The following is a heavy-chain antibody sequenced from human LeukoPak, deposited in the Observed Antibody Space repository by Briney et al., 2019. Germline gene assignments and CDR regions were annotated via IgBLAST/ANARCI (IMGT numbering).Heavy chain of an antibody. Sequence: GGSLRLSCAASGFTFSSYGMHWVRQAPGKGLEWVAFIRYDGSSKYYADSVKGRFTISRDNSKNTLYLQMNSLRAEDTAVYYCAKGLSGDYDYWGQGTLVTVSS. D-gene: IGHD4-17*01. CDR3: AKGLSGDYDY. CDR2: IRYDGSSK. J-gene: IGHJ4*02. CDR1: GFTFSSYG. V-gene: IGHV3-30*02.